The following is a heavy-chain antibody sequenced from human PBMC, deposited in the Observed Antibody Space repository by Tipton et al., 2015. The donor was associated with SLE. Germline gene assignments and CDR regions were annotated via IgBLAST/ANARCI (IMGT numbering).Heavy chain of an antibody. CDR1: GFTVSRDY. CDR2: ITGSGNYT. D-gene: IGHD3-22*01. CDR3: ARGAYYYDSSGYPFDY. V-gene: IGHV3-21*03. Sequence: SLRLSCAASGFTVSRDYMNWVRQSPGKGLEWVSGITGSGNYTYYADSVKGRFTISRDNAKNSLYLQMNSLRAEDTAVYYCARGAYYYDSSGYPFDYWGQGTLVTVSS. J-gene: IGHJ4*02.